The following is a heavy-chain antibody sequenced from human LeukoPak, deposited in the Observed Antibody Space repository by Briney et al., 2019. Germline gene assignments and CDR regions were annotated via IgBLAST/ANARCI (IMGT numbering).Heavy chain of an antibody. V-gene: IGHV3-7*01. CDR3: TRDRSRAEDD. Sequence: GGSLRLSCAASGFTFSGHWMSWVRQAPGKGLEWVANINQGGSDKYYVDSVKGRSTISRDNANNLLYLQMNSLRGEDTAVYYCTRDRSRAEDDWGQGTLVTVSS. J-gene: IGHJ4*02. D-gene: IGHD1-14*01. CDR2: INQGGSDK. CDR1: GFTFSGHW.